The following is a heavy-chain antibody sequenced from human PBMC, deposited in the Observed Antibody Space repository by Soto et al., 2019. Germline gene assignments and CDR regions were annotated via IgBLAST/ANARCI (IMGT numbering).Heavy chain of an antibody. CDR2: IYYSGST. CDR1: GGSISSYY. CDR3: AREGYCSGGSCYSRWFDP. D-gene: IGHD2-15*01. J-gene: IGHJ5*02. V-gene: IGHV4-59*01. Sequence: SETLSLTCTVSGGSISSYYWSWIGQPPGKGLEWIGNIYYSGSTNYNPSLKSRVTISVDTSKNQFSLKLSSVTAADTAVYYCAREGYCSGGSCYSRWFDPWGQGTLVTVSS.